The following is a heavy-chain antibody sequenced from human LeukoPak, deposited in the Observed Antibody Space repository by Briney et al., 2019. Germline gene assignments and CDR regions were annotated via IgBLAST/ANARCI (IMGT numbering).Heavy chain of an antibody. J-gene: IGHJ4*02. CDR2: ISGGST. V-gene: IGHV3-38-3*01. D-gene: IGHD1-14*01. Sequence: GGSLRLSCAASGFTVSSNEMSWVRQVPGKGLEWVSSISGGSTYDADSRKGRFTISRDNSKNTLHLQMNSLRAEDTAVYYCAKDVRTKRPPPEGFDYWGQGTLVTVSS. CDR1: GFTVSSNE. CDR3: AKDVRTKRPPPEGFDY.